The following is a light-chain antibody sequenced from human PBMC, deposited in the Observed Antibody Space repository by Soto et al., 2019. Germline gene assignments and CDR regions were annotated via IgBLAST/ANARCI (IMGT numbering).Light chain of an antibody. CDR1: QTVRTNY. J-gene: IGKJ4*01. CDR3: QQYSDSPLT. CDR2: GAS. Sequence: DIVLTQSPGTLSLSPGERATISCRASQTVRTNYLACFQHKPGQAPRLLIYGASSRATGIPDRFSGSGSGTDFTLTINRLEPEDFAVYFCQQYSDSPLTFGGGTKVEIK. V-gene: IGKV3-20*01.